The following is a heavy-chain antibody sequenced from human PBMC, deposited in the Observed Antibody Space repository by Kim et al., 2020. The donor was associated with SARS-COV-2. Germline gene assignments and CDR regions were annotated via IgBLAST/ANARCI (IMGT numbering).Heavy chain of an antibody. CDR1: GGSITTSY. Sequence: SETLSLTCSVSGGSITTSYWSWVRQPPGMGLEGIGYISYSGTASYNPSLDSRATMSVDTSKNEFSLKVYSMSAADTAVDYCARLDSSGYWYFDYWGQG. CDR3: ARLDSSGYWYFDY. V-gene: IGHV4-59*13. J-gene: IGHJ4*02. D-gene: IGHD3-22*01. CDR2: ISYSGTA.